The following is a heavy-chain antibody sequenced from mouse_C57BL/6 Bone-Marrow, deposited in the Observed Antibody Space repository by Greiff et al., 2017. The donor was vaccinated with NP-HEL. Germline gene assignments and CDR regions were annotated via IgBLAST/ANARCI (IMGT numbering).Heavy chain of an antibody. D-gene: IGHD1-1*01. CDR1: GYTFTSYW. V-gene: IGHV1-72*01. Sequence: QVQLQQPGAELVKPGASVKLSCKASGYTFTSYWMHWVKQRPGHGLEWIGRIYPNSGGTKYNEKFKSKATLTVDKPSSTAYMQLSSLTSEDSAVYYCARFSLLLRGDWYFDVWGTGATVTVSS. CDR3: ARFSLLLRGDWYFDV. J-gene: IGHJ1*03. CDR2: IYPNSGGT.